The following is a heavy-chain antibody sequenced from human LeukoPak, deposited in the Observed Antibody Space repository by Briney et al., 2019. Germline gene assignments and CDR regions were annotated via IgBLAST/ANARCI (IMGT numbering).Heavy chain of an antibody. CDR2: ISNHGNHK. Sequence: PGKSLRLFCAASGLTFSTYPMHWVRQAPGKGLEWVSVISNHGNHKYSPDSVKGRFTISRDNSKNTLYLQMNSLRLEDTAVYYCACAEAGFGYHYYTDVWGKGTTVTVSS. CDR1: GLTFSTYP. V-gene: IGHV3-30*01. D-gene: IGHD3-16*01. CDR3: ACAEAGFGYHYYTDV. J-gene: IGHJ6*03.